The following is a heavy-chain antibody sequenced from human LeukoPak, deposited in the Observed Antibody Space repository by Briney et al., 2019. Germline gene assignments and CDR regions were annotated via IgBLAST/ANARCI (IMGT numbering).Heavy chain of an antibody. J-gene: IGHJ4*02. CDR2: IYYSGST. D-gene: IGHD5-18*01. CDR3: ARTAVDTGTYFDY. Sequence: SDTLSLTCSVSGYSISSTNWWGRIRQPPGKGLEWIGYIYYSGSTYHNPSLKSRVTMSVDTSKNQFSLKVSSVTAVDTAVYYCARTAVDTGTYFDYWGQGTLVTVSS. CDR1: GYSISSTNW. V-gene: IGHV4-28*01.